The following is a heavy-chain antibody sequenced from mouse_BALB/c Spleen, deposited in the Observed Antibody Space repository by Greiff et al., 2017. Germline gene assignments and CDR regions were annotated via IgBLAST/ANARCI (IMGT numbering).Heavy chain of an antibody. D-gene: IGHD2-3*01. CDR2: ISSGGSYT. CDR1: GFTFSSYG. Sequence: EVKVVESGGDLVKPGGSLKLSCAASGFTFSSYGMSWVRQTPDKRLEWVATISSGGSYTYYPDSVKGRFTISRDNAKNTLYLQMSSLKSEDTAMYYCAREDGFDYWGQGTTLTVSS. J-gene: IGHJ2*01. V-gene: IGHV5-6*01. CDR3: AREDGFDY.